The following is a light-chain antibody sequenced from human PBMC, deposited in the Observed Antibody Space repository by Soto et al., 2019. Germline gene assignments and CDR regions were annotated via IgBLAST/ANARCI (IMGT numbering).Light chain of an antibody. J-gene: IGKJ2*01. CDR3: HQYGHSPYT. V-gene: IGKV3-20*01. CDR1: QAVSTNY. CDR2: GAS. Sequence: IVLTQSPGTLSLSPGERATLSCRASQAVSTNYLAWYQQKPGQAPRLIIFGASSRATGIPDRFSGSGSGTDFTLTISKLEPEDFAVFFCHQYGHSPYTFGQGTKLEIK.